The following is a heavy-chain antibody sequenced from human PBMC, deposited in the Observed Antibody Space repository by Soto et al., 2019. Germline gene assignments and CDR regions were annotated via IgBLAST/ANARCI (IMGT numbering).Heavy chain of an antibody. CDR3: ARECYYSSGWPGGYYGMDV. CDR2: INPNSGGT. Sequence: ASVKVSCKASGYTFTGYYMHWVRQAPGQWLEWMRLINPNSGGTNYAQKFHRRVTMTRRTSISTAYMELSRLRSDETEVYYCARECYYSSGWPGGYYGMDVWGQGPTVTVSS. J-gene: IGHJ6*01. V-gene: IGHV1-2*02. D-gene: IGHD6-19*01. CDR1: GYTFTGYY.